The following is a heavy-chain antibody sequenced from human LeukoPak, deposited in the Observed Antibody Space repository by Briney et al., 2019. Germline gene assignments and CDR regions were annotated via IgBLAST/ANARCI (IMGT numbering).Heavy chain of an antibody. V-gene: IGHV3-23*01. CDR2: ISGSGGST. J-gene: IGHJ5*02. CDR3: AKAGFPDLVRTPIHH. D-gene: IGHD3-3*01. CDR1: GFTFSSYA. Sequence: GGSLRLSCAASGFTFSSYAMSWVRQVPGKGLEWVSVISGSGGSTYYADSVKGRFTVSRDSPKNTLYLQMNSLRAEDTAIYYCAKAGFPDLVRTPIHHWGQGTLVTVSS.